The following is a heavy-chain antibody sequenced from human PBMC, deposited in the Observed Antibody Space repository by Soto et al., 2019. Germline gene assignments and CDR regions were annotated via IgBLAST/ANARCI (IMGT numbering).Heavy chain of an antibody. J-gene: IGHJ6*03. CDR1: GDSVSSNSAG. V-gene: IGHV6-1*01. Sequence: QVQLQLSGPGLVTPSQTLSLTCAISGDSVSSNSAGWNWIRQTPSRGLEWLGRTYYRSKWYFNYAVSVESRITITPDTSKNQFSLPLTSVTPDDTAVYYCARGSWADVSGHYYMDVWGKGTTVTVSS. CDR2: TYYRSKWYF. CDR3: ARGSWADVSGHYYMDV. D-gene: IGHD3-16*01.